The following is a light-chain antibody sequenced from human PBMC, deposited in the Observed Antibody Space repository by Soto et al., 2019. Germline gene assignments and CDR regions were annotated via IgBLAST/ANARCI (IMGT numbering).Light chain of an antibody. CDR2: DAS. V-gene: IGKV3-11*01. CDR1: QSISIY. Sequence: DIVLTQSPATLSLSPGERATLSCRASQSISIYLAWYQQKPGQAPRLLIYDASNRATGIPARFSGSGSGTDFTLTISRLEPEDFAVYYCQQRSNWPITFGQGTRLEIK. CDR3: QQRSNWPIT. J-gene: IGKJ5*01.